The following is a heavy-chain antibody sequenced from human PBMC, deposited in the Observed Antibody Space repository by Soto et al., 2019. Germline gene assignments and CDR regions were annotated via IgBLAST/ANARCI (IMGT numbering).Heavy chain of an antibody. CDR2: IYYSGST. CDR3: AISRSFQNNWFDP. D-gene: IGHD6-13*01. J-gene: IGHJ5*02. V-gene: IGHV4-39*01. CDR1: GGSISSSSYY. Sequence: SETLSLTCTVSGGSISSSSYYWGWIRQPPGKGLEWIGSIYYSGSTYYNPSLKSRVTISVDTSKNQFSLKLSSVTAADTAVYYCAISRSFQNNWFDPWGQGTLVTVSS.